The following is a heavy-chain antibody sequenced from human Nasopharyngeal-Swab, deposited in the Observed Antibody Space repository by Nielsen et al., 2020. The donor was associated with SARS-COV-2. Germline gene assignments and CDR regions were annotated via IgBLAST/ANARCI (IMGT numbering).Heavy chain of an antibody. V-gene: IGHV1-69*13. D-gene: IGHD3-10*01. CDR2: IIPIFVTP. CDR3: ARASDGSENYYYFDY. Sequence: SVKVSCKASGGTFSSYAISWVRQAPGQGLEWMGGIIPIFVTPNYAQEFQGRVTISADESTSTAYMELSSLRSEDTAVYYCARASDGSENYYYFDYWGQGTLVTVSS. J-gene: IGHJ4*02. CDR1: GGTFSSYA.